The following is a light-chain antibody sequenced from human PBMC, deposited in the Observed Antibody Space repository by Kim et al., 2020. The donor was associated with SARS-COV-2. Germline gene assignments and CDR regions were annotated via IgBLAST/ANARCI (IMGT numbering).Light chain of an antibody. CDR3: GAWDTTLSAWV. V-gene: IGLV1-51*01. CDR2: DNN. J-gene: IGLJ3*02. Sequence: GQKVTISCSGSSSNIGNNHVSWYHHVPGTAPKLLIYDNNKRPSGIHDRFSGSKSGTSATLGITGLQTGDEANYYCGAWDTTLSAWVFGGGTQLTVL. CDR1: SSNIGNNH.